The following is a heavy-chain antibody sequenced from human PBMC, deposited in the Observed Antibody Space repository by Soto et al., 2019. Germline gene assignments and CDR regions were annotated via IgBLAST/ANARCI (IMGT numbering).Heavy chain of an antibody. CDR3: ARVDYYDSSGYYGY. V-gene: IGHV1-18*04. Sequence: QVQLVQSGAEVKKPGASVKVSCKASGYTFTIYGISWVRQAPGQGLEWMGWISGYNGNTDYAQNLQDRVTLTTDASTSSGYMELRSLISDDTAVYYCARVDYYDSSGYYGYWGQGTLITVSS. D-gene: IGHD3-22*01. J-gene: IGHJ4*02. CDR1: GYTFTIYG. CDR2: ISGYNGNT.